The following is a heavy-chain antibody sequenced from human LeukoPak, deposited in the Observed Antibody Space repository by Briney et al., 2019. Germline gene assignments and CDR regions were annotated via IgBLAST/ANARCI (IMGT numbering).Heavy chain of an antibody. D-gene: IGHD1-14*01. J-gene: IGHJ6*03. CDR1: GGSISSYY. V-gene: IGHV4-59*01. CDR3: ARNRPGPYYYYYMDV. CDR2: IYYSGST. Sequence: SETLSLTCTVSGGSISSYYWSWIRQPPGKGLEWIGYIYYSGSTNYNPSLKSRVTISVDTSKNQFFLKLSSVTAADTAVYYCARNRPGPYYYYYMDVWGKGTTVTVSS.